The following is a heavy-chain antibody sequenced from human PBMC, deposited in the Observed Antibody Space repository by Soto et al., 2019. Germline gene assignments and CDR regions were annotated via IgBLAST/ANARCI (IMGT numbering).Heavy chain of an antibody. CDR1: GFTFSSYA. CDR3: AKDIVPEYYFDY. D-gene: IGHD1-26*01. V-gene: IGHV3-23*01. Sequence: PGGSLRLSCAASGFTFSSYAMSWVRQAPGKGLEWVSATSGSGGSTYYADSVKGRFTISRDNSKNTLYLQMNSLRAEDTAVYYCAKDIVPEYYFDYWGQGTLVTVSS. J-gene: IGHJ4*02. CDR2: TSGSGGST.